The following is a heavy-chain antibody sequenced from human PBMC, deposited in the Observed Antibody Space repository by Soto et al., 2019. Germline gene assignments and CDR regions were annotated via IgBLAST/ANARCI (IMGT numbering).Heavy chain of an antibody. J-gene: IGHJ4*02. CDR2: INHSGST. CDR1: GGSFSGYY. D-gene: IGHD3-22*01. V-gene: IGHV4-34*01. CDR3: TSGSSGFFDY. Sequence: SETLSLTCAVYGGSFSGYYWSWIRQPPGKGLEWIGEINHSGSTNYNPSLKCRVTISVDTSKNQFSLKLSSVTAADTAVYYCTSGSSGFFDYWGQGTLVTVS.